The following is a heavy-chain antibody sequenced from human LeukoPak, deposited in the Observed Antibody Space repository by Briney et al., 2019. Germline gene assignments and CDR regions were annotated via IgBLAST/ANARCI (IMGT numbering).Heavy chain of an antibody. CDR1: GFTFSKHW. D-gene: IGHD3-9*01. J-gene: IGHJ4*02. Sequence: GGSLRLSCAASGFTFSKHWMSWVRQAPGKGLEWVANIKEDGSETYYVDSVKGRFTISRDNAKNSLYLQMNSLRAEDTAVYYCARDGPGILTGYYNVGFDYWGQGTLVTVSS. CDR2: IKEDGSET. CDR3: ARDGPGILTGYYNVGFDY. V-gene: IGHV3-7*01.